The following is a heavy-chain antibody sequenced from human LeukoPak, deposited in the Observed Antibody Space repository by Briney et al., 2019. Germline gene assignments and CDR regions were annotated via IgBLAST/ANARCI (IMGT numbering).Heavy chain of an antibody. CDR3: AKGSYYDSSGSFYFDY. J-gene: IGHJ4*02. CDR2: ISGSGDNT. Sequence: GGSLRLSCAASGFTFSSYAMSWVRQAPGKGLEWVSGISGSGDNTYYADSVKGRFTISRDNSKNTLYVQVNSLGTDDTAAYYCAKGSYYDSSGSFYFDYWGQGTLVTVSS. V-gene: IGHV3-23*01. CDR1: GFTFSSYA. D-gene: IGHD3-22*01.